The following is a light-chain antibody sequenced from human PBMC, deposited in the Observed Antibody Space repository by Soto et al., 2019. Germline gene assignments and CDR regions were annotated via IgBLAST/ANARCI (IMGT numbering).Light chain of an antibody. CDR3: SSYTRTTLVV. CDR2: EVS. V-gene: IGLV2-14*01. J-gene: IGLJ2*01. Sequence: ALTQPASVSGSPGQSITISCTGSSSDVGGYNYVSWYQQHPGKAPKLMIYEVSNRPSGVSNRFSGSKSGNTASLTISGLQAEDEADYYCSSYTRTTLVVFGGGTQLTVL. CDR1: SSDVGGYNY.